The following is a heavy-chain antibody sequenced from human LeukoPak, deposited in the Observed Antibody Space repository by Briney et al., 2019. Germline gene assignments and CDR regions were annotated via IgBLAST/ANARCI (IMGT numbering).Heavy chain of an antibody. CDR1: GFTFSNAW. CDR2: IKSKTDGGTT. CDR3: AKWYCSSTSCFKASAEIDI. J-gene: IGHJ3*02. Sequence: PGGSLRLSCAASGFTFSNAWMSWVRQAPGKGLEWVGRIKSKTDGGTTDYAAPVKGRFTISRDDSKNTLYLQMNSLKTEDTAVYYCAKWYCSSTSCFKASAEIDIWGQGTMVTVSS. V-gene: IGHV3-15*01. D-gene: IGHD2-2*01.